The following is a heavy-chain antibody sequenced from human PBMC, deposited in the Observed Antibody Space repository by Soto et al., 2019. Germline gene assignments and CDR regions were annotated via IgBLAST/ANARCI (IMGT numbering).Heavy chain of an antibody. J-gene: IGHJ3*02. CDR2: ISSSSSTI. V-gene: IGHV3-48*02. D-gene: IGHD2-2*01. CDR3: ARAHIVVVPAAIAFDI. CDR1: GFTFSSYS. Sequence: PGGSLRLSCAASGFTFSSYSMNWVRQAPGKGLEWVSYISSSSSTIYYADSVKGRFTISRDNAKNSLYLQMNSLRDEDSAVYYCARAHIVVVPAAIAFDIWGQGTMVTVSS.